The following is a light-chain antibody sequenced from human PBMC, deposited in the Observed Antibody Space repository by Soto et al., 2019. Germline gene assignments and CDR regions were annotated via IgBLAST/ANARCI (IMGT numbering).Light chain of an antibody. CDR2: AAS. J-gene: IGKJ4*01. CDR1: QGISSY. Sequence: DIQLTQSPSFLSASVGDRVTITCRASQGISSYLAWYQQKPGKAPKLLIYAASTLQSGVPSRFSGSGSGTEFTLTISNLQPEDFATYYCQHLNTYPPTFGGGTRVEIK. CDR3: QHLNTYPPT. V-gene: IGKV1-9*01.